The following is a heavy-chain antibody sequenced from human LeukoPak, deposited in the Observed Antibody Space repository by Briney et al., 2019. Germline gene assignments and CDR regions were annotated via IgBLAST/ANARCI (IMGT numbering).Heavy chain of an antibody. J-gene: IGHJ4*02. Sequence: GGSLRLSCAASGFTFSSYGMHWVRQAPGKGLEWVAVISYDGSNKYYADSVKGRFTISRDNSKNTLYLQMNSLRAEDTAVYYCAREYDFWSGYYHRAPFDYWGQGTLVTVSS. CDR1: GFTFSSYG. D-gene: IGHD3-3*01. V-gene: IGHV3-30*03. CDR3: AREYDFWSGYYHRAPFDY. CDR2: ISYDGSNK.